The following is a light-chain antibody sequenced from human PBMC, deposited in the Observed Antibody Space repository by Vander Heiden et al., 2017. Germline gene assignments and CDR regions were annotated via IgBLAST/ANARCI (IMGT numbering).Light chain of an antibody. CDR3: QQDNSTPKT. V-gene: IGKV4-1*01. CDR1: QSVLYSSNNKNY. CDR2: CAS. Sequence: DIVMTPSPDSLAVSLGESATINCKSSQSVLYSSNNKNYLAWYQQKPGQPPKLLIYCASTRESGVPDRFSGSGSGTDFTLTISSLQAEDVAVYYCQQDNSTPKTFGQGTKVEIK. J-gene: IGKJ1*01.